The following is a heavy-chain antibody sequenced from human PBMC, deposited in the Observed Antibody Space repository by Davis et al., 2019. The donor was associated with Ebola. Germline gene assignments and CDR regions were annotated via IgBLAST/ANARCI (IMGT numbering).Heavy chain of an antibody. CDR1: PFPFIRYC. J-gene: IGHJ6*03. V-gene: IGHV3-7*03. CDR3: ARDIVVVVAAKGHYYYYYMDV. D-gene: IGHD2-15*01. CDR2: IKQDGSEK. Sequence: PGGSLRLSCPPSPFPFIRYCMSWVRQAPGKGLEWVANIKQDGSEKYYVDSVKGRFTISRDNAKNSLYLQMNSLRAEDTAVYYCARDIVVVVAAKGHYYYYYMDVWGKGTTVNVSS.